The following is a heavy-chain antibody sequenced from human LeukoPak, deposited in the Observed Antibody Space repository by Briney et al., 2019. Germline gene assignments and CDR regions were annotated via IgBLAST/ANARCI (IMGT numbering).Heavy chain of an antibody. J-gene: IGHJ4*02. CDR1: GFTFSSYE. Sequence: PGGSLRLSCAASGFTFSSYEMNWVRQAPGKGLEGVSYISSSGSTIYYADSVKSRFTISRDNAKKSLYLEMNSLRAEDTAVYYCAKDSHSWSRDYWGQGTLVTVSS. CDR3: AKDSHSWSRDY. D-gene: IGHD6-13*01. CDR2: ISSSGSTI. V-gene: IGHV3-48*03.